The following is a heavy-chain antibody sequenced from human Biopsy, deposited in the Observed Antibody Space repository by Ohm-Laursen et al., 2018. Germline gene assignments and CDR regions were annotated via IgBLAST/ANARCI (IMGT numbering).Heavy chain of an antibody. J-gene: IGHJ4*02. CDR1: GYTFTGYY. V-gene: IGHV1-2*02. Sequence: GSSVKVSCEASGYTFTGYYMHWVRQAPGQGLEWMGWINPNSGGTNYAQKFQGRVTMTRDTAISTAYMELSRLRSDDTAVYYCARGGVDTAMVENWGQGTLVTVSS. D-gene: IGHD5-18*01. CDR3: ARGGVDTAMVEN. CDR2: INPNSGGT.